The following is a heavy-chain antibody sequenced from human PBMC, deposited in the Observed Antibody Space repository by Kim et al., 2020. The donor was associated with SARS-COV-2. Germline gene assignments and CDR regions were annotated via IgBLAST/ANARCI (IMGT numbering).Heavy chain of an antibody. Sequence: PVKDRFTISRDNSKNTLYVQMNSLRVEDTAVYYCAKDRRSGFDYWGQGTLVTVSS. V-gene: IGHV3-30*02. CDR3: AKDRRSGFDY. D-gene: IGHD2-15*01. J-gene: IGHJ4*02.